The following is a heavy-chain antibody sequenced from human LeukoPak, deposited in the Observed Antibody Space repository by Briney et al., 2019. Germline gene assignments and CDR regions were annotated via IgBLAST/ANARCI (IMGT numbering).Heavy chain of an antibody. CDR2: IRYDGSNK. D-gene: IGHD4-17*01. J-gene: IGHJ4*02. Sequence: GGSLRLSCAASGFTFSSYGMHWVRQAPGKGLEWVAFIRYDGSNKYYADSVKGRFTISRDNSKNTLYLQMNSLRSEDTAVYYCARARDYGDRTFFPDFDYWGQGTLVTVSS. V-gene: IGHV3-30*02. CDR1: GFTFSSYG. CDR3: ARARDYGDRTFFPDFDY.